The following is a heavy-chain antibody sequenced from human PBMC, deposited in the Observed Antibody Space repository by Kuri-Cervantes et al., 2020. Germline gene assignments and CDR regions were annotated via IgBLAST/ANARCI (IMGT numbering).Heavy chain of an antibody. CDR2: ISWNSGSI. V-gene: IGHV3-9*01. J-gene: IGHJ4*02. CDR1: GFTFDDYA. CDR3: ARVRVGATTALVY. D-gene: IGHD1-26*01. Sequence: SLKISCAASGFTFDDYAMHWVRQAPGKGLEWVSGISWNSGSIGYADSVKGRFTISRDSAKNSLYLQMNSLRAEDTALYYCARVRVGATTALVYWGQGTLVTVSS.